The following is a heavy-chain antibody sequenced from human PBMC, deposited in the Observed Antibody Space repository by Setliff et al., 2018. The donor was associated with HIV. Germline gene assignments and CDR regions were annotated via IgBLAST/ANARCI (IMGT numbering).Heavy chain of an antibody. V-gene: IGHV4-39*07. CDR2: VYYSGTT. D-gene: IGHD3-10*01. CDR3: ASAYGSGSYPGD. Sequence: SETLSLTCTVSGGSISSSSYYWGWIRQPPGKGLEWIGSVYYSGTTYYNASLVSRVTISVDTSKNQFSLKLSSVTAADTAVYYCASAYGSGSYPGDWGQGTLVTVSS. CDR1: GGSISSSSYY. J-gene: IGHJ4*02.